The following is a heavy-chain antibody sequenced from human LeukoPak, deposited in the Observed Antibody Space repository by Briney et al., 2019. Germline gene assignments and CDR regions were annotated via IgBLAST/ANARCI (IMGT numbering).Heavy chain of an antibody. Sequence: SETLSLTCTVSGGSISSYYWSWIRQPPGKGLEWIAHIHYSGNTNYNPSLTSRVTISVDTSKNQFSLKLSSVTAADTAVYYCARARSGSGWYWFDPWGQGTLVIVSS. CDR3: ARARSGSGWYWFDP. CDR2: IHYSGNT. J-gene: IGHJ5*02. CDR1: GGSISSYY. D-gene: IGHD6-19*01. V-gene: IGHV4-59*12.